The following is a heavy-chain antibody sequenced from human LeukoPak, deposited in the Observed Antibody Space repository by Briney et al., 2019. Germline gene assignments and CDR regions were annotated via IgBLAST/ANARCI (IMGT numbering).Heavy chain of an antibody. V-gene: IGHV4-4*07. CDR1: GGSISSYY. CDR3: ARERVNYDFWGGVPDFDP. Sequence: KPSETLSLTCTVSGGSISSYYWSWIRQPAGKGLEWIGRIYTSGSTNYNPSLKSRVTMSVDTSKNQFSLKLSSVTAADTAVYYCARERVNYDFWGGVPDFDPWGQGTLVTVSS. CDR2: IYTSGST. D-gene: IGHD3-3*01. J-gene: IGHJ5*02.